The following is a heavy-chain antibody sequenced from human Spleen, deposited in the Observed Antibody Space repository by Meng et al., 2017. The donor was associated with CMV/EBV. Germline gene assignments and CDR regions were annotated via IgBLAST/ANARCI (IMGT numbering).Heavy chain of an antibody. V-gene: IGHV3-23*01. CDR2: ISGSGLST. CDR3: AKAPWRFEELYYFDS. CDR1: RFTFSSYA. Sequence: GGSLRLSCAASRFTFSSYAMSWVRQAPGKGLEWVSAISGSGLSTYYADSVKGRFTISRDNFKSSLSLQMISLRGDDTAVYFCAKAPWRFEELYYFDSWGQGTLVTVSS. J-gene: IGHJ4*02. D-gene: IGHD1-7*01.